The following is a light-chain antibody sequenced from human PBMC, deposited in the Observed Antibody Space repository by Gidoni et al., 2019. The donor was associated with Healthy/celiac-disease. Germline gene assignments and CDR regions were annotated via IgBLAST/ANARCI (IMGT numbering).Light chain of an antibody. J-gene: IGKJ2*01. CDR2: GAS. CDR1: QSVSSSY. CDR3: QQYGRSPPEYT. Sequence: IVLTQSPGTLSLSPGERATLSCRASQSVSSSYLAWYQQKPGQAPRLLIYGASSRATGIPDRFSGSGSGTDFTLTISRLEPEDFAVYYCQQYGRSPPEYTFGQGTKLEIK. V-gene: IGKV3-20*01.